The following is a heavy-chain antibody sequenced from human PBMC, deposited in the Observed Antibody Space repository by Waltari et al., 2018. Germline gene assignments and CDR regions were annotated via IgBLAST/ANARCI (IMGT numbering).Heavy chain of an antibody. V-gene: IGHV3-23*01. CDR2: ISNSGGST. CDR1: GFTFRNYA. Sequence: EVQLLESGGGLVKPGGSLSLSCDTSGFTFRNYAMSWVRQAPGKGLGWVSAISNSGGSTWYAVSVKGRLTISRDNSKNKVFLQMDSLRAEDTAVYYCAREEKDNSGYRTTRFGYWGQGTLVTVSS. J-gene: IGHJ4*02. CDR3: AREEKDNSGYRTTRFGY. D-gene: IGHD5-12*01.